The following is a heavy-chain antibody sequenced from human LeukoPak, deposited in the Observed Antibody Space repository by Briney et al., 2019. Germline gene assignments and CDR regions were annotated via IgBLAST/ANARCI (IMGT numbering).Heavy chain of an antibody. V-gene: IGHV1-69*05. CDR2: IIPIFGTA. J-gene: IGHJ3*02. D-gene: IGHD2-15*01. CDR1: GGTFSSYA. Sequence: ASVKVSCKAFGGTFSSYAISWVRQAPGQGLEWMGGIIPIFGTANYAQKFQGRVTITTDESTSTAYMELSSLRSEDTAVYYCARSNVVVVAATPDAFDIWGQGTVVTVSS. CDR3: ARSNVVVVAATPDAFDI.